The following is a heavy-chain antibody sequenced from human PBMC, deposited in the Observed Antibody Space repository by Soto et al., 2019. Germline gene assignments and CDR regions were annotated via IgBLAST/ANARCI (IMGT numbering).Heavy chain of an antibody. D-gene: IGHD2-2*01. J-gene: IGHJ6*02. CDR2: IIPIPGTA. V-gene: IGHV1-69*01. Sequence: QVQLVQSGAEVKKPGSSVKVSCKASGGTFSSYAISWVRQAPGQGLEWMGGIIPIPGTANYAQKFQGRVTMTADESTSTAYRELSSLRSEDTAVYYCARSQGSSTSLEIYYYYYYGMDVWGQGTTVTVSS. CDR3: ARSQGSSTSLEIYYYYYYGMDV. CDR1: GGTFSSYA.